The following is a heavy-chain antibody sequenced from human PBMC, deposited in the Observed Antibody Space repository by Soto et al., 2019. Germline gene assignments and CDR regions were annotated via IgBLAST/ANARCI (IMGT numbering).Heavy chain of an antibody. CDR1: GFTVSSNY. D-gene: IGHD6-6*01. V-gene: IGHV3-53*04. CDR3: ARGGIAARDAFDI. J-gene: IGHJ3*02. CDR2: IYSGGST. Sequence: GGSLRLSCAASGFTVSSNYMSWVRQAPGKGLEWVSVIYSGGSTYYADSVKGRFTISRHNSKNTLYLQMNSLRAEDTAVYYWARGGIAARDAFDIWGQGTMVTVSS.